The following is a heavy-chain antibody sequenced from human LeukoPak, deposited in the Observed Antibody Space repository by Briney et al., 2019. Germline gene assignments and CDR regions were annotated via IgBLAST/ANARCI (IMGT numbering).Heavy chain of an antibody. V-gene: IGHV1-8*01. J-gene: IGHJ5*02. Sequence: ASVKVSCKASGYTLTSYDINWVRQATGQGLEWMGWMNPNSGNTGYAQKFQGRVTMTRNTSISTAYMELSSLRSEDTAVYYCARSPTTSNWFDPWGQGTLVTVSS. CDR2: MNPNSGNT. CDR3: ARSPTTSNWFDP. D-gene: IGHD1-26*01. CDR1: GYTLTSYD.